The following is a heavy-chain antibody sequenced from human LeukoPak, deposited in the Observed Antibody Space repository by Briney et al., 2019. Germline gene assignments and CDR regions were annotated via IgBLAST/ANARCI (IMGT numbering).Heavy chain of an antibody. Sequence: PGGSLRLSCAASGIVFADYAMSWVRQAPGKGLEWVSSISSSSSYIYYADSVKGRFTISRDNAKNSLYLQMNSLRAEDTAVYYCARDQVDTAMVIDYWGQGTLVTVSS. D-gene: IGHD5-18*01. CDR1: GIVFADYA. CDR3: ARDQVDTAMVIDY. V-gene: IGHV3-21*01. J-gene: IGHJ4*02. CDR2: ISSSSSYI.